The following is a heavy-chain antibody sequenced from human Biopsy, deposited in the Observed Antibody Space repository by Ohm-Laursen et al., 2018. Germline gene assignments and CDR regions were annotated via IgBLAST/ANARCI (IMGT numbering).Heavy chain of an antibody. Sequence: SLRLSCAASGFTFTTYGMHWVRQAPGKGLEWVALISYDGSSEEYADSVKGRFTISRDNSKNTVSLLMNSLRAEDTAVYYCARGGIAVAGTNFDYWGQGTLVTVSS. CDR2: ISYDGSSE. J-gene: IGHJ4*02. CDR1: GFTFTTYG. CDR3: ARGGIAVAGTNFDY. V-gene: IGHV3-30*03. D-gene: IGHD6-19*01.